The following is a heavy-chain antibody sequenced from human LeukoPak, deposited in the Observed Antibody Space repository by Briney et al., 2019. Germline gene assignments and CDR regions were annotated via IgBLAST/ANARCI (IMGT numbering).Heavy chain of an antibody. CDR1: GYTFSSYD. J-gene: IGHJ4*02. D-gene: IGHD4-23*01. CDR3: ARVSDGGTPPSHDY. V-gene: IGHV1-8*01. Sequence: ASVKVSCKASGYTFSSYDIHWVRQATGQGLEWMGWMNPNSGNTGYAQNFQGRVTMTRNTSISTAYLELSSLRSDDTAVYYCARVSDGGTPPSHDYWGQGTLVTVSS. CDR2: MNPNSGNT.